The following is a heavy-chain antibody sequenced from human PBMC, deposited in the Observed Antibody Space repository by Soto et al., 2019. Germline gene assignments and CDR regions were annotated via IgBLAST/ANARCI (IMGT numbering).Heavy chain of an antibody. CDR1: GFTFSSYA. J-gene: IGHJ4*02. CDR3: VKGEYYYDGSAYYPFDY. Sequence: GGSLRLSCSASGFTFSSYAMHWVRQAPGKGLEYVSAISSNGGSTYYADSVKGRFTISRDNSKNTAYLQMSSLRPEGTAVYYCVKGEYYYDGSAYYPFDYWGQGRMVTVSS. V-gene: IGHV3-64D*06. CDR2: ISSNGGST. D-gene: IGHD3-22*01.